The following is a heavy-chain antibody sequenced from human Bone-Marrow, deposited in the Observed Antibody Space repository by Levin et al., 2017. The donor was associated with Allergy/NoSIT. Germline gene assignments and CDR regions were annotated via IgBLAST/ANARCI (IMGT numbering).Heavy chain of an antibody. J-gene: IGHJ5*02. CDR2: ITSSSSYI. D-gene: IGHD5-12*01. CDR1: GFTFSTYT. Sequence: GGSLRLSCAASGFTFSTYTMNWVRQAPGKGLDWVSSITSSSSYIYYADSVKGRFTISRDNAKNSLYLQMNSLRVEDTAVYYCARGLEYSGLPWGQGTLVTVAS. V-gene: IGHV3-21*01. CDR3: ARGLEYSGLP.